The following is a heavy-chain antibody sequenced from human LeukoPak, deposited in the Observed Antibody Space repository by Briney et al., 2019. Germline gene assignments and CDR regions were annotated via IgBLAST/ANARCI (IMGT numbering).Heavy chain of an antibody. CDR1: GGTFSRND. CDR3: ASGRTDIVVVPATLRNYYFDY. CDR2: IMPLFGTA. V-gene: IGHV1-69*06. Sequence: SVKVSCKASGGTFSRNDISWVRQAPGQGLEWMGGIMPLFGTAKNAQKFQGRVTITADKSTSTAYMELSSLRSEDTAVYYCASGRTDIVVVPATLRNYYFDYWGQGTLVTVSS. D-gene: IGHD2-2*01. J-gene: IGHJ4*02.